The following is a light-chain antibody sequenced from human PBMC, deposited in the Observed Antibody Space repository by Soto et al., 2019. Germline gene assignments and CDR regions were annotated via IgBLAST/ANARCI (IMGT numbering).Light chain of an antibody. CDR1: SGHSSFA. V-gene: IGLV4-69*01. CDR3: QTWGTGIRV. J-gene: IGLJ2*01. CDR2: LNSDGSH. Sequence: QPVLTQSPSASASLGASVKLTCTLSSGHSSFAIAWHQQQPEKGPRYLMKLNSDGSHSKGDGIPDRFSGSRSGAERYLTISSLQSEDEADYYCQTWGTGIRVFGRGTKLTVL.